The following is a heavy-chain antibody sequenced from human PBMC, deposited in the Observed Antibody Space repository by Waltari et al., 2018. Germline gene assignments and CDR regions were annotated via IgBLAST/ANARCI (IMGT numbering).Heavy chain of an antibody. V-gene: IGHV3-33*01. J-gene: IGHJ4*02. Sequence: QVHLVESGGGVVQPGRSLRLSCAAFGFTFSSYGMHWVRQAPGKGLEWVAVIWYDGSNKHYADSVQGRFTIARDNSKNTLYLKMNSLRAEDTAVYYCARNDYNGNSFDYWGQGTLVTVSS. CDR3: ARNDYNGNSFDY. CDR1: GFTFSSYG. D-gene: IGHD3-10*01. CDR2: IWYDGSNK.